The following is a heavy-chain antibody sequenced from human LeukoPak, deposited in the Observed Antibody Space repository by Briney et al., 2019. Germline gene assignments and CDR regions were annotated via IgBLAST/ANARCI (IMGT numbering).Heavy chain of an antibody. V-gene: IGHV1-69*04. Sequence: GASVKVSCKASGYTFTGYYMHWVRQAPGQGLEWMGRIIPIFGIANYAQKFQGRVTITADKSTSTAYMELSSLRSEDTAVYYCARDSTRYYDFWSDYYYYGMDVWGQGTTVTVSS. CDR2: IIPIFGIA. D-gene: IGHD3-3*01. CDR3: ARDSTRYYDFWSDYYYYGMDV. J-gene: IGHJ6*02. CDR1: GYTFTGYY.